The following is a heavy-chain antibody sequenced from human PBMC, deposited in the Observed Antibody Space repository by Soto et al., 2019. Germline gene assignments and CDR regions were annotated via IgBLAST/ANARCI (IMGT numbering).Heavy chain of an antibody. CDR2: IHTGGKT. V-gene: IGHV3-53*02. J-gene: IGHJ4*02. D-gene: IGHD3-10*01. CDR3: ATGGSKRVRGAIVEVFHLEF. Sequence: ELQLVESGGGLIQPGGSLRLSCAASGFTVTRNYMTWVRLAPGKGLECVSTIHTGGKTFYTDSVKGRFTVSRDASNNTVDLQMNTLSVEDTAVYYCATGGSKRVRGAIVEVFHLEFWGRGTVVTVSS. CDR1: GFTVTRNY.